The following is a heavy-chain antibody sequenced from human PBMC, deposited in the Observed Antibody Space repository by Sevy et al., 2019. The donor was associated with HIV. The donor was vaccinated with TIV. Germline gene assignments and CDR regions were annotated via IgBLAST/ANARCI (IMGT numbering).Heavy chain of an antibody. D-gene: IGHD3-10*01. CDR2: IWYDGGSK. Sequence: LSLTCAASGFTFSSYGMYWVRQAPGTGLEWVAVIWYDGGSKYYADSVKGRFTISRDNSKNTLFLQMNSLRAEDTAVYYCARDKLLPVMVTMVRGALSYYFDYWGQGTLVTVSS. CDR1: GFTFSSYG. V-gene: IGHV3-33*07. J-gene: IGHJ4*02. CDR3: ARDKLLPVMVTMVRGALSYYFDY.